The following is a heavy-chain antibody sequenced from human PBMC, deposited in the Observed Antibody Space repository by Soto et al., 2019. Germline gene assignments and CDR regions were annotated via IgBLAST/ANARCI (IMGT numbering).Heavy chain of an antibody. CDR3: AKRDTAMVTWLGPPDYYYYGMDV. CDR2: IIPIFGTA. V-gene: IGHV1-69*06. Sequence: QVQLVQSGAEVKKPGSSVKVSCKASGGTFSSYAISWVRQAPGQGLEWMGGIIPIFGTANYAQKFQGRVTITADKSTSTAYMELSSLRSEDTAVYYCAKRDTAMVTWLGPPDYYYYGMDVWGQGTTVTVSS. J-gene: IGHJ6*02. CDR1: GGTFSSYA. D-gene: IGHD5-18*01.